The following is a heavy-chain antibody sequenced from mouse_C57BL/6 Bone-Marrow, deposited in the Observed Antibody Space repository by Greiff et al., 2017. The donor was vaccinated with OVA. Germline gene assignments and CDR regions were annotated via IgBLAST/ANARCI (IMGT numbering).Heavy chain of an antibody. CDR3: ARCRYGKRAMDY. V-gene: IGHV1-64*01. CDR2: IHPNSGST. J-gene: IGHJ4*01. Sequence: QVQLQQPGAELVKPGASVKLSCKASGYTFTSYWMHWVKQRPGQGLEWIGMIHPNSGSTNYNEKFKSKATLTVDKSSSTAYMQLSSLTSEDSAVYYCARCRYGKRAMDYWGQGTSVTVSS. D-gene: IGHD2-1*01. CDR1: GYTFTSYW.